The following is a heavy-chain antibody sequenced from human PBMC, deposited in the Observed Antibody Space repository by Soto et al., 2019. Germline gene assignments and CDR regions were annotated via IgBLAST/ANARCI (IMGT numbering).Heavy chain of an antibody. D-gene: IGHD2-2*01. Sequence: GGSLRLSCTTSGFTFSNYWMHWVRQVPGKGLVWVSRVNSDGSGIRYADSVKGRFTISGDNDKNTLYLQMSSLGVDDTAVYYCVRAKVTAGFDYWGHGTLVTVSS. CDR3: VRAKVTAGFDY. CDR1: GFTFSNYW. J-gene: IGHJ4*01. CDR2: VNSDGSGI. V-gene: IGHV3-74*01.